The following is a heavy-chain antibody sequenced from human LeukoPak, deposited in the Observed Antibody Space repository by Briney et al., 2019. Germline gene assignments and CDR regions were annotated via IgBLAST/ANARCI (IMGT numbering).Heavy chain of an antibody. CDR2: IYPGDSDI. CDR1: GYSFANYW. CDR3: ALTYGYDSSSHAFDF. D-gene: IGHD6-13*01. Sequence: GESLKISCKGSGYSFANYWLGWVRQMPGKGLEWLGIIYPGDSDIRYSPSFQGQVTISADKSISTAYLQWSSLKASDTAMYYCALTYGYDSSSHAFDFWGQGNLVTVSS. J-gene: IGHJ4*02. V-gene: IGHV5-51*01.